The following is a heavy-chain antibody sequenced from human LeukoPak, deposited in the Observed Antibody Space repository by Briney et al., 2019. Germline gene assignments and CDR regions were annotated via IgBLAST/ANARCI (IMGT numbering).Heavy chain of an antibody. J-gene: IGHJ4*02. CDR3: TRDRAHGTQDY. Sequence: KRSDPLSLTCTVSGGSFTDYFWGWIRQPPGKGLEWIGSIYYSGRTFYNPSLKNRVSISLDKSKGQFSLNLDSVTAADTAVYFCTRDRAHGTQDYWGQGTLVTVSS. V-gene: IGHV4-39*07. CDR2: IYYSGRT. CDR1: GGSFTDYF. D-gene: IGHD1-26*01.